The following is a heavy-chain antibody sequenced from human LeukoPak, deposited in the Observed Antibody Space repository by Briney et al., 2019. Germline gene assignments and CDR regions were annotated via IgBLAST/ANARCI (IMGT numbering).Heavy chain of an antibody. D-gene: IGHD1-26*01. CDR1: GFTFSSYG. Sequence: GGSLRLACTSSGFTFSSYGMGWVRQAPGKGLGWVAVIWFDGSNTYYADSVKGRFTISRDNSKNTLYLQMNSLRAEDTAVYYCARGAQSGGYSGPFDIWGQGTMVTVSS. CDR3: ARGAQSGGYSGPFDI. J-gene: IGHJ3*02. CDR2: IWFDGSNT. V-gene: IGHV3-33*01.